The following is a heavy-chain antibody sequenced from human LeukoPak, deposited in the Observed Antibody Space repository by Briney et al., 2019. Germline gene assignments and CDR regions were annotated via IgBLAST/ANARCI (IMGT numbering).Heavy chain of an antibody. J-gene: IGHJ4*02. CDR2: ISSSGSTI. D-gene: IGHD3-10*01. Sequence: GGSLRLSCAASGFTFSSYEMNWVRQAPGKGLEWVSYISSSGSTIYYADSVEGRFTISRDNAKNSLYLQMNSLRAEDTAVYYCARDAMVRGVISRWDYWGQGTLVTVSS. CDR3: ARDAMVRGVISRWDY. CDR1: GFTFSSYE. V-gene: IGHV3-48*03.